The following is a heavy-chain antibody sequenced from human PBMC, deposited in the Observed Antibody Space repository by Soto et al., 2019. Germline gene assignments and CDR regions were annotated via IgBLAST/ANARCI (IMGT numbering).Heavy chain of an antibody. D-gene: IGHD4-17*01. V-gene: IGHV3-7*01. J-gene: IGHJ4*02. CDR1: GFTFSRDW. CDR3: ARHGDSVFDQ. CDR2: IKEDGSDK. Sequence: GGSLRLSCAASGFTFSRDWMAWFLQAPGKGLEWVGNIKEDGSDKYYVDSVKGRFTMARDNAKNLLYLQMNSLRAEDTAVYYCARHGDSVFDQWGRGNLVTVS.